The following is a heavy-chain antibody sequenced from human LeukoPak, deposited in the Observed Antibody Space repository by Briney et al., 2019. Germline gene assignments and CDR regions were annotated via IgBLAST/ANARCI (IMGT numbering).Heavy chain of an antibody. J-gene: IGHJ3*02. Sequence: GGSLRLSCEASGFTFSSYEMNWARQAPGKGLEWVSYISSSGSTIYYADSVKGRFTISRDNAKNSLYLQMNSLRAEDTAVYYCARERGGYCSGTSCSRAFDIWGRGAMVTVSS. D-gene: IGHD2-2*03. V-gene: IGHV3-48*03. CDR1: GFTFSSYE. CDR2: ISSSGSTI. CDR3: ARERGGYCSGTSCSRAFDI.